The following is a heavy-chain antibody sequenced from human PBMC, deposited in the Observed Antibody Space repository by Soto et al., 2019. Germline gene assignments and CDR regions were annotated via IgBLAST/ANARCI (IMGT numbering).Heavy chain of an antibody. CDR2: ISAYNGNT. J-gene: IGHJ6*02. CDR3: ASGYSSGWYPLTSYYYYGMDV. CDR1: GYTFTSYG. V-gene: IGHV1-18*01. Sequence: ASVKVSCKASGYTFTSYGISWVRQAPGQGLEWMGWISAYNGNTNYAQKLQGRVTMTTDTSTSTAYMELRSLRSDDTAVYYCASGYSSGWYPLTSYYYYGMDVWGQGTTVIVSS. D-gene: IGHD6-19*01.